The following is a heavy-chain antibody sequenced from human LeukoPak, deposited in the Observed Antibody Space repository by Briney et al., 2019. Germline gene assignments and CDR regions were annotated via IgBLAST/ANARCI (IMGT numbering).Heavy chain of an antibody. V-gene: IGHV3-23*01. D-gene: IGHD3-22*01. CDR1: GFTFSSYA. J-gene: IGHJ4*02. Sequence: PGGSLRLSCAASGFTFSSYAMSWVRQAPGEGLEWDSAISGSGGSTYYADSVKGRFTISRDNSKNTLYLQMNSLRAEDTAVYYCAKASYYYDSSGYYYFDYWGQGTLVTVSS. CDR2: ISGSGGST. CDR3: AKASYYYDSSGYYYFDY.